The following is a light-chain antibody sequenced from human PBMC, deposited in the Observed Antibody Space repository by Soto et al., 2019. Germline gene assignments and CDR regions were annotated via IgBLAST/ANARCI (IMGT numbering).Light chain of an antibody. V-gene: IGLV2-14*01. CDR2: GVS. Sequence: QSVMSHPGSVSWSPGHSIAISCTGTSSDVGGYSYVSWYQQNPGKTPKLVIYGVSNRPSGVSNRFSGSKSGNTASLTISGLQSEDEADYYCSSYTSSSTHDYVFGTGTKVTVL. CDR1: SSDVGGYSY. J-gene: IGLJ1*01. CDR3: SSYTSSSTHDYV.